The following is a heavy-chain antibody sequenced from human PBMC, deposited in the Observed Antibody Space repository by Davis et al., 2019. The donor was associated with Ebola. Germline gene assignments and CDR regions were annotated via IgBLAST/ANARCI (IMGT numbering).Heavy chain of an antibody. D-gene: IGHD3-10*01. CDR2: IYSGGST. Sequence: PGGSLRLPCAASGFTVSSNYMSWVRQAPGKGLEWVSVIYSGGSTYYADSVKGRFTISRHNSKNTLYLQMNSLRAEDTAVYYCAKGFVRGTIDYWGQGTLVTVSS. V-gene: IGHV3-53*01. J-gene: IGHJ4*02. CDR3: AKGFVRGTIDY. CDR1: GFTVSSNY.